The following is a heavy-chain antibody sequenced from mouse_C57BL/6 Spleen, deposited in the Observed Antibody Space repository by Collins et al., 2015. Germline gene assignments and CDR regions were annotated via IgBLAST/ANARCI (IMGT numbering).Heavy chain of an antibody. Sequence: QVQLQQPGAELVRPGSSVKLSCKASGYTFTSYWMHWVKQRPIQGLEWIGNIDPSDSETRYNQKFKDKATLTVDKSSSTAYMQLSSLTSEDSAVYYCARGGWIYDGYYGFDYWGQGTTLTVSS. CDR1: GYTFTSYW. CDR3: ARGGWIYDGYYGFDY. V-gene: IGHV1-52*01. CDR2: IDPSDSET. D-gene: IGHD2-3*01. J-gene: IGHJ2*01.